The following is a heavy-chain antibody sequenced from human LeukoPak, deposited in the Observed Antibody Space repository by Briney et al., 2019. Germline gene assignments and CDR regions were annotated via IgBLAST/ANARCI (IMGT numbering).Heavy chain of an antibody. CDR1: GFTFSSYA. D-gene: IGHD3-16*02. CDR3: AKDFLITFGGVIAPCFDY. CDR2: ISGSGGSA. Sequence: GGSLRLSCAASGFTFSSYAMSWVRQAPGKGLEWVSAISGSGGSAYYADSVKGRFTIPRDNSKNTLYLQMNSLRAEDTAVYYCAKDFLITFGGVIAPCFDYWGQGTLVTVSS. J-gene: IGHJ4*02. V-gene: IGHV3-23*01.